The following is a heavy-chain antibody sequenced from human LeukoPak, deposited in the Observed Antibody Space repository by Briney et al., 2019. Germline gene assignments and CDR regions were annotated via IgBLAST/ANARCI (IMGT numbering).Heavy chain of an antibody. D-gene: IGHD6-13*01. CDR3: ARGVTAASFYYYMDV. CDR1: GYTFTSFG. CDR2: ISAYNANT. Sequence: ASVKVSCKASGYTFTSFGISWVRQAPGQGLEWMGWISAYNANTNFAQNLQGRVTMTTDTSTSTAYMELRSLRSDDTAVYYCARGVTAASFYYYMDVWAKGTTVTVSS. J-gene: IGHJ6*03. V-gene: IGHV1-18*01.